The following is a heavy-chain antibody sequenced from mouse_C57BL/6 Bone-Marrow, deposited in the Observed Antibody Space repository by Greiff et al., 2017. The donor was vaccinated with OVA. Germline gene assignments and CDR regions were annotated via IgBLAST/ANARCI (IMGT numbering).Heavy chain of an antibody. Sequence: EVQGVESGGGLVQPGDSLSLSCAASGFTFTTYYLSWVCQPPGTALEWLAFIRNKPNGSTTEYSASVKGRFTISRDNSQSILYLQMNALRAEDSATYYCARYKGRVAVDYFDYWGQGTALTVPA. D-gene: IGHD1-1*01. CDR3: ARYKGRVAVDYFDY. CDR1: GFTFTTYY. J-gene: IGHJ2*01. V-gene: IGHV7-3*01. CDR2: IRNKPNGSTT.